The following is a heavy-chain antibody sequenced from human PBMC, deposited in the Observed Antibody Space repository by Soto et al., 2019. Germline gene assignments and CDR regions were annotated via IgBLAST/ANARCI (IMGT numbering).Heavy chain of an antibody. Sequence: ASVKVSCKASGYTFTSYAMHWVRQAPGQRLEWLGWFNAGNGNTKYSQKFQGRVTITRDTSASTAYMELSSLRFEDTAVYYCARDLGGWPDYWGQGTLVTVSS. CDR1: GYTFTSYA. J-gene: IGHJ4*02. CDR2: FNAGNGNT. CDR3: ARDLGGWPDY. D-gene: IGHD2-15*01. V-gene: IGHV1-3*01.